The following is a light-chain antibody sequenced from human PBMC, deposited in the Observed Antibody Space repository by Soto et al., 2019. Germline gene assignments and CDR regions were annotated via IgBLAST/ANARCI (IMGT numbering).Light chain of an antibody. CDR3: AAWDDSLNGPHYV. CDR2: RNN. V-gene: IGLV1-47*01. J-gene: IGLJ1*01. Sequence: QAVLTQPPSASGTPGQRVTISCSGSSSNIGSNYVYWYQQLPGTAPKLLIYRNNQRPSGVPDRFSGSKSGTSASLAISGLRSEDEADYYCAAWDDSLNGPHYVFGTGTKVTVL. CDR1: SSNIGSNY.